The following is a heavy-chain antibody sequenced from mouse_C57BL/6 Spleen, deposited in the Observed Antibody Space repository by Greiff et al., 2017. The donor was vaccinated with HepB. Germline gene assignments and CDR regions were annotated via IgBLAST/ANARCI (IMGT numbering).Heavy chain of an antibody. CDR3: TTYYGSSYGYAMDY. CDR1: GFNIKDDY. V-gene: IGHV14-4*01. D-gene: IGHD1-1*01. J-gene: IGHJ4*01. CDR2: IDPENGDT. Sequence: DVQLQESGAELVRPGASVKLSCTASGFNIKDDYMHWVKQRPEQGLEWIGWIDPENGDTEYASKFQGKATITADTSSNTAYLQLSSLTSEDTAVYDCTTYYGSSYGYAMDYWGQGTSVTVAS.